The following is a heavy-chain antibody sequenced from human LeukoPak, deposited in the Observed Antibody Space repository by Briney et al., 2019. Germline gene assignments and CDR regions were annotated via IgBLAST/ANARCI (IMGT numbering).Heavy chain of an antibody. Sequence: SGPTLVKPSETLSLTCTVSGGSISSYYWSWIRQPAGKGLECIGRISSSGSTNYNPSLKSRVTMSVDTSKNQFFLKLSSVTAADTAVYYCARSPRRPHFYSSGSYYYYFDYWGQGTLVTVSS. J-gene: IGHJ4*02. D-gene: IGHD3-10*01. V-gene: IGHV4-4*07. CDR1: GGSISSYY. CDR2: ISSSGST. CDR3: ARSPRRPHFYSSGSYYYYFDY.